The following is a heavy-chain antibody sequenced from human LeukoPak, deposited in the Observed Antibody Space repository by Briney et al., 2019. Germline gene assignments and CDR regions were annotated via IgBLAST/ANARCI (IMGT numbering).Heavy chain of an antibody. V-gene: IGHV4-4*07. CDR2: IFLSGST. D-gene: IGHD5-24*01. CDR1: SGSISNFH. Sequence: SETLSLTCTVSSGSISNFHWTWIRQPAGKGLEWIGRIFLSGSTNYNPSLKTRLTISVDTSKNHFSLRLSSVTAADTAVYYCARESLTWLQSRTSWFDPWGQGTLVTASS. J-gene: IGHJ5*02. CDR3: ARESLTWLQSRTSWFDP.